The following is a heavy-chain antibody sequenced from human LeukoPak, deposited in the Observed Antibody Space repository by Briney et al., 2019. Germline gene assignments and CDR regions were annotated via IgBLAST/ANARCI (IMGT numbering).Heavy chain of an antibody. CDR1: GYTFTSYG. D-gene: IGHD5-12*01. V-gene: IGHV1-18*04. Sequence: ASVKVSCKASGYTFTSYGLSWVRQAPGQGLEWMGWISAYNGNTNYAQKLQGRVTMTTDTSTSTAYMELRSLRSDDTAVYYCARDSAYSGYDLGFDYWGQGTLVTVSS. CDR2: ISAYNGNT. CDR3: ARDSAYSGYDLGFDY. J-gene: IGHJ4*02.